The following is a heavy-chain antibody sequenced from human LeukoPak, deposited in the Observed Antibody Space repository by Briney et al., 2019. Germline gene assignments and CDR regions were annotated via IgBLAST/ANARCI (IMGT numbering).Heavy chain of an antibody. D-gene: IGHD3-22*01. Sequence: ASVKVSCKASGGTFSSYAISWVRQAPGQGLEWMGGIIPISGTANYAQKFQGRVTITTDESTSTAYMELSSLRSEDTAVYYCARQNYDSSGYYLFDYWGQGTLVTVSS. CDR1: GGTFSSYA. V-gene: IGHV1-69*05. CDR3: ARQNYDSSGYYLFDY. J-gene: IGHJ4*02. CDR2: IIPISGTA.